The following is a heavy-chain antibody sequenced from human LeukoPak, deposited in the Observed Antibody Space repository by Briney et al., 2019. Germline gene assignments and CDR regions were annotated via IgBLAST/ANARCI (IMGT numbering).Heavy chain of an antibody. V-gene: IGHV1-18*01. D-gene: IGHD3-22*01. CDR2: ISAYNGNT. CDR3: ATPGNMIVVNELNDAFDI. Sequence: ASVKVSCKASGYTFTSYGISWVRQAPGQGLEWMGWISAYNGNTNYAQKLQGRVTMTTDTSTSTAYMELRSLRSDDTAVYYCATPGNMIVVNELNDAFDIWGQGTMVTVSS. CDR1: GYTFTSYG. J-gene: IGHJ3*02.